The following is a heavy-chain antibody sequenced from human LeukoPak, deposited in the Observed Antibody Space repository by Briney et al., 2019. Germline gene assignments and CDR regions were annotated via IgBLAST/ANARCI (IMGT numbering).Heavy chain of an antibody. J-gene: IGHJ1*01. D-gene: IGHD5-24*01. CDR3: ARFRDGYNPD. Sequence: GSLRLSCAASGFTFSSYWMSWVRQAPGKGLEWVSVIYSGGSTYYADSVKGRFTISRDNSKNTLYLQMNSLRAEDTAVYYCARFRDGYNPDWGQGTLVTVSS. CDR1: GFTFSSYW. V-gene: IGHV3-53*01. CDR2: IYSGGST.